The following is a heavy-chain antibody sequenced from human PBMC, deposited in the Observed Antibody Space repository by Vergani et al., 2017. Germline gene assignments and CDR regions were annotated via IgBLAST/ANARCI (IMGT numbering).Heavy chain of an antibody. Sequence: QVQLQESGPGLVKPSETLTPTCDVSDSSIMTNPYWGWFRQSPGKGLEWIGCIHHSGDTYYNSSLKSRVSISIVSRSKFSLSLTSVTAADTAIYYCARHRGSVGFFPSSCFYGRDVWVHGTTVTVSS. D-gene: IGHD3-10*01. V-gene: IGHV4-38-2*01. CDR3: ARHRGSVGFFPSSCFYGRDV. CDR1: DSSIMTNPY. J-gene: IGHJ6*02. CDR2: IHHSGDT.